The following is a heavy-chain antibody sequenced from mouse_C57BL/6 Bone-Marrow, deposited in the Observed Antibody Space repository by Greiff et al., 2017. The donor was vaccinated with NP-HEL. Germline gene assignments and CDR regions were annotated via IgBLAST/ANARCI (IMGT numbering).Heavy chain of an antibody. CDR2: IGGDGST. D-gene: IGHD2-4*01. V-gene: IGHV2-3*01. CDR3: AKPGGDYDVWFAY. CDR1: GFSLTSYG. Sequence: VHLVESGPGLVAPSQSLSITCTVSGFSLTSYGVSWVRQPPGKGLEWLGVIGGDGSTNYHSALISRLSISQETSKIQVFLKLNSLQTDDTSTYYCAKPGGDYDVWFAYWGQGTLVTVSA. J-gene: IGHJ3*01.